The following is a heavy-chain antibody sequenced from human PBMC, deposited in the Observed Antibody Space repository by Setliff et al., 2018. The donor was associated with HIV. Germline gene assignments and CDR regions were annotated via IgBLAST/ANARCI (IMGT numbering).Heavy chain of an antibody. CDR3: ARDGGSNWFHGDAFDI. J-gene: IGHJ3*02. V-gene: IGHV1-69*13. D-gene: IGHD3-16*01. CDR2: IIPIFGTA. CDR1: GGTFSSYA. Sequence: RASVKVSCKASGGTFSSYAISWVRQAPGQGLEWMGGIIPIFGTANYAQKFQGRVTITADESTSTAYMELGSLRSEDTAVYYCARDGGSNWFHGDAFDIWGQGTMVTVS.